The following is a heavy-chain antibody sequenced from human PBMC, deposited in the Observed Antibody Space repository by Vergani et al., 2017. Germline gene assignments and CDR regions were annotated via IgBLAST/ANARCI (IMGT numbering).Heavy chain of an antibody. CDR2: IYYSGST. V-gene: IGHV4-30-4*01. CDR3: VKDIAASGNYWYFDL. Sequence: QVQLQESGPGLVKPSQTLSLTCTVSGGSISSGDYYWSWIRQPPGKGLEWIGYIYYSGSTYYNPSLKSRVTISVDTSKNQFSLKLSSVTAADTAVYYWVKDIAASGNYWYFDLWGRGTLVTVSS. CDR1: GGSISSGDYY. J-gene: IGHJ2*01. D-gene: IGHD6-13*01.